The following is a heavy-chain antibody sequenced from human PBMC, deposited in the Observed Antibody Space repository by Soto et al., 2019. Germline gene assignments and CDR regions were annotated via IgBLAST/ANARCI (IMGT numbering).Heavy chain of an antibody. Sequence: QVQLVQSGAEVKKPGSSVKVSCKASGGTFSSYAISWVRQAPGQGLEWMGGIIPIFGTANYAQKFQGRVTITADESTSTGYMELSSLRSEGTAVYYCASHDSSVWSSYYYYGMDVWGQGTTVTVSS. V-gene: IGHV1-69*01. CDR2: IIPIFGTA. D-gene: IGHD6-19*01. CDR3: ASHDSSVWSSYYYYGMDV. J-gene: IGHJ6*02. CDR1: GGTFSSYA.